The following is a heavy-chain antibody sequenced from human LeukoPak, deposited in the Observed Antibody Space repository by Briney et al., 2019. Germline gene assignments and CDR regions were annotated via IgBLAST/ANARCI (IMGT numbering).Heavy chain of an antibody. J-gene: IGHJ4*02. CDR2: ISDVGTT. Sequence: PGGSLRLSCTTSGFTFRSYEMSWVRQAPGKGLEWVSYISDVGTTYYADSVKGRFTISRDNAKNSLFLQMNSLRAEDTAVYFCARENSGYVGGFDYWGQGTLVTVSS. V-gene: IGHV3-48*03. CDR3: ARENSGYVGGFDY. CDR1: GFTFRSYE. D-gene: IGHD3-16*01.